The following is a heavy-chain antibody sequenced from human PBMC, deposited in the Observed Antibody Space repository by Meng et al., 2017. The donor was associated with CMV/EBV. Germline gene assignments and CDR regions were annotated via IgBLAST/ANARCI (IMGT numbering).Heavy chain of an antibody. J-gene: IGHJ4*02. CDR3: ARVTSRVAGAFDY. V-gene: IGHV4-30-4*08. D-gene: IGHD1-14*01. Sequence: QVRRQESGPGLVKPSQTLSLTCTVSGGSISSGDYYWSWIRQPPGKGLEWIGYIYYSGSTYYNPSLKSRVTISVDTSKNQFSLKLSSVTAADTAAYYCARVTSRVAGAFDYWGQGTLVTVSS. CDR2: IYYSGST. CDR1: GGSISSGDYY.